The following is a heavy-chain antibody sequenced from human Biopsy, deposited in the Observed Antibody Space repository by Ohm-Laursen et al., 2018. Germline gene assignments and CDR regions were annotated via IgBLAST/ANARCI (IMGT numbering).Heavy chain of an antibody. D-gene: IGHD3-22*01. CDR1: GGTFTNHA. Sequence: AASVKASCKASGGTFTNHAVGWVRQAPGQGLEWVGSSIPRFNTANYADKFQGRVTLTADKSTTTAYMELSSLRSEDTAIYYCARFPLGAYDDSGSYRAVEHWYFDLWGRGTLVTVSS. CDR3: ARFPLGAYDDSGSYRAVEHWYFDL. J-gene: IGHJ2*01. V-gene: IGHV1-69*06. CDR2: SIPRFNTA.